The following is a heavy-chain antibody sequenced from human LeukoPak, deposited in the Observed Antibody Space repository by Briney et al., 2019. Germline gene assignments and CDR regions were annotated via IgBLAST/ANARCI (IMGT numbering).Heavy chain of an antibody. CDR2: IIPIFGTA. V-gene: IGHV1-69*06. CDR3: ARDLWFGELPRTLDY. Sequence: SVRVSCKASGGTFSSYAISWVRQAPGQGLEWMGGIIPIFGTANYAQKFQGRVTITADKSTSTAYMELSSLRSEDTAVYYCARDLWFGELPRTLDYWGQGTLVTVSS. CDR1: GGTFSSYA. D-gene: IGHD3-10*01. J-gene: IGHJ4*02.